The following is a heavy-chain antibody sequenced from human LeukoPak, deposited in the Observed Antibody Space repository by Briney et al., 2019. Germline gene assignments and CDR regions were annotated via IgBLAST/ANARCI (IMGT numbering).Heavy chain of an antibody. V-gene: IGHV3-23*01. D-gene: IGHD1-26*01. Sequence: GGSLRLSCAASGFTFSSYGMSWVRQAPGKGLEWVSGIRGSGDSTYYADSLKGRVTISRDNSKNTLYLQMNSLRAEDTAVYYCAKHLALVGATTTYDYWGQGTLVIVSS. J-gene: IGHJ4*02. CDR1: GFTFSSYG. CDR3: AKHLALVGATTTYDY. CDR2: IRGSGDST.